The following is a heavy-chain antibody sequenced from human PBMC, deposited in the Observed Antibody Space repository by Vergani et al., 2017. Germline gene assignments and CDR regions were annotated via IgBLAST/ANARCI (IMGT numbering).Heavy chain of an antibody. J-gene: IGHJ5*02. CDR3: ARARKFRFGVVWENWFDP. CDR2: INGDGDTI. CDR1: GFTFNEYW. V-gene: IGHV3-74*01. D-gene: IGHD3-3*01. Sequence: EVELVESGGGLVQPGGSLRLSCAASGFTFNEYWMHWARQVPGKGRVWVSGINGDGDTISYADSVKGRFTISRDNAKNTLFLQMNSLRAEDTAVYYCARARKFRFGVVWENWFDPWGQGTLVTVSS.